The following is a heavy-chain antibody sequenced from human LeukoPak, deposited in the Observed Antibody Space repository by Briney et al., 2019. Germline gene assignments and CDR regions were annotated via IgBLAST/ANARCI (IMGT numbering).Heavy chain of an antibody. CDR3: ARGLGEGDYGNWFDP. D-gene: IGHD4-17*01. J-gene: IGHJ5*02. CDR2: IYTSGST. V-gene: IGHV4-4*07. Sequence: PSETLSLTCTVSGGSISSYYWSWIRQPAGKGLEWIGRIYTSGSTNYNPSLKSRVTMSVDTSKNQFSLKLSSVTAADTAVYYCARGLGEGDYGNWFDPWGQGTLVTVSS. CDR1: GGSISSYY.